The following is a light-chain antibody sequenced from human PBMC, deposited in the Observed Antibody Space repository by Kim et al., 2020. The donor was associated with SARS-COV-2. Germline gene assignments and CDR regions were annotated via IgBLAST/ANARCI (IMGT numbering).Light chain of an antibody. J-gene: IGKJ2*01. Sequence: SASVGDRVTITCRASQSIRSCLAWYQQKPGKAPKLLIYDASTLEGGVPSRFSGSGSGAEFTLTISSLQPDDFATYYCQQYNTYSYTFGQGTKLEI. CDR1: QSIRSC. CDR3: QQYNTYSYT. CDR2: DAS. V-gene: IGKV1-5*01.